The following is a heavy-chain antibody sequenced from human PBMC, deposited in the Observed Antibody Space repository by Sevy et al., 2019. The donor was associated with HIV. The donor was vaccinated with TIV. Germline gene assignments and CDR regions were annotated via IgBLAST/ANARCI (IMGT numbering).Heavy chain of an antibody. D-gene: IGHD1-1*01. J-gene: IGHJ1*01. CDR2: ISFDATNK. CDR3: ALERLSSDVDDYFQN. Sequence: GGSLRLSCAASGFTFNRYSMHWVRQAPGKGLEWVATISFDATNKHYPDSVKGRFTISRDNFQNSLFLQMDSLRPEDTAVYYCALERLSSDVDDYFQNWGQGTLVTVSA. V-gene: IGHV3-30-3*01. CDR1: GFTFNRYS.